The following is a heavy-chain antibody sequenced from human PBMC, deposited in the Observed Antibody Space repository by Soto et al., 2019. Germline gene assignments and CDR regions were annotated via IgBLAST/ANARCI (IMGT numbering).Heavy chain of an antibody. V-gene: IGHV3-30*18. CDR2: ISYDGSNK. CDR3: AKGRHDFWSGYYGMDV. J-gene: IGHJ6*02. D-gene: IGHD3-3*01. Sequence: PVGSLRLSCAASGFTFSSYGMHWVRQAPGKGLEWVAVISYDGSNKYYADSVKGRFTISRDNSKNTLYLQMNSLRAEDTAVYYCAKGRHDFWSGYYGMDVWGQGTTVTVSS. CDR1: GFTFSSYG.